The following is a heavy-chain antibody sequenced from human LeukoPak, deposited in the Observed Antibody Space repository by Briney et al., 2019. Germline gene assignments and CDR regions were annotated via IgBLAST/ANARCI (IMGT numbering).Heavy chain of an antibody. D-gene: IGHD5-24*01. J-gene: IGHJ4*02. V-gene: IGHV3-30*02. CDR2: IWSDGSNK. CDR3: AKDAGRRDGYAPGDY. CDR1: GFTFSNYG. Sequence: GGSLRLSCAASGFTFSNYGMHWVRQAPGKGLEWVAVIWSDGSNKHYADSARGRFTISRDNSKNTLYLQMNSLRAEDTAVYYCAKDAGRRDGYAPGDYWGQGTLVTVSS.